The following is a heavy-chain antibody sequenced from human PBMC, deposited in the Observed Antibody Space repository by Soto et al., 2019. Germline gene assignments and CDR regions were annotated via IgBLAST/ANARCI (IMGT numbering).Heavy chain of an antibody. Sequence: QVQLVQSGAEVKKPGSSVKVSCAASGGTFSNYALNWVRQAPGQGLEWMGGLIPLFGTPIYPQTFQGRVTITADESTSTAYMELTNLRSDDTAVYYCGFLAVITAMRSAFDLWGQGTLVTVS. J-gene: IGHJ3*01. D-gene: IGHD2-21*02. CDR3: GFLAVITAMRSAFDL. V-gene: IGHV1-69*01. CDR2: LIPLFGTP. CDR1: GGTFSNYA.